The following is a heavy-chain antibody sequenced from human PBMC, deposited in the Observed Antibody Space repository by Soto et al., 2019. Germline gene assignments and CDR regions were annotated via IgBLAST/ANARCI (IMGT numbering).Heavy chain of an antibody. CDR1: GVSISSGNHY. J-gene: IGHJ5*02. D-gene: IGHD3-10*01. V-gene: IGHV4-30-4*01. CDR2: IFYSGTA. Sequence: SSETLSLTCTVSGVSISSGNHYWSWIRQPPGKGLEWIGYIFYSGTAYYNPSLKSRLTISVDTSKNQFSLKLSSVTAADTAVYYCARTDYGTAYFDPWGQGSLVTVSS. CDR3: ARTDYGTAYFDP.